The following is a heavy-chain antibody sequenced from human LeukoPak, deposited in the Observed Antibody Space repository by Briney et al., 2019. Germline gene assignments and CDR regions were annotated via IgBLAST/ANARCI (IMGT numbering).Heavy chain of an antibody. V-gene: IGHV3-48*01. CDR2: ISSSSSTI. Sequence: GGSLRLSCAASGFTFSSYAMHWVHQAPGKGLEWVSYISSSSSTIYYADSVKGRFTISRDNAKNSLYLQMNSLRAEDTAVYYCARVGSGWYSYYFDYRGQGTLVTVSS. J-gene: IGHJ4*02. CDR1: GFTFSSYA. CDR3: ARVGSGWYSYYFDY. D-gene: IGHD6-19*01.